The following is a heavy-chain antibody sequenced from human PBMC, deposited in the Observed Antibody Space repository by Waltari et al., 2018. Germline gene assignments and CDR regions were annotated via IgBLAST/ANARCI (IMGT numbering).Heavy chain of an antibody. D-gene: IGHD2-15*01. CDR1: GFTFSSYW. V-gene: IGHV3-74*01. CDR3: ARDRGAVGRYSGGWFDP. CDR2: INSDGSST. Sequence: EVQLVESGGGLVQPGGSLRLSCAASGFTFSSYWMHWVRQAPGKGLVWVSRINSDGSSTSYADSVKGRFTISRDNTKNTLYLQMNSLRAEDTAVYYCARDRGAVGRYSGGWFDPWGQGTLVTVSS. J-gene: IGHJ5*02.